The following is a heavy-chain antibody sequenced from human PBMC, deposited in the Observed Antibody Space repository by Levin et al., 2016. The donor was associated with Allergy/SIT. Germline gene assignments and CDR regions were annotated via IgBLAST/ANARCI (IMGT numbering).Heavy chain of an antibody. CDR1: GFTFSSYG. V-gene: IGHV3-30*18. Sequence: LSLTCAASGFTFSSYGMHWVRQAPGKGLEWVAVISYDGSNKYYADSVKGRFTISRDNSKNTLYLQMNSLRAEDTAVYYCAKDNEKYSSSFFGSPNYWGQGTLVTVSS. J-gene: IGHJ4*02. D-gene: IGHD6-6*01. CDR3: AKDNEKYSSSFFGSPNY. CDR2: ISYDGSNK.